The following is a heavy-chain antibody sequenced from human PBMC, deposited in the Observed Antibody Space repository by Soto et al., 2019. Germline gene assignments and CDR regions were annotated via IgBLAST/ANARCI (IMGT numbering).Heavy chain of an antibody. J-gene: IGHJ3*02. Sequence: SQTLSLTCAISGDSVSSNSAAWNWIRQSPSRGLEWLGRTYYRSKWYNDYAVSVKSRITINPDTSKNQFSLQLNSVTPEDTAVYYCARGYYDFWSGQTINAFDIWGQGTTVTVSS. CDR1: GDSVSSNSAA. CDR3: ARGYYDFWSGQTINAFDI. CDR2: TYYRSKWYN. V-gene: IGHV6-1*01. D-gene: IGHD3-3*01.